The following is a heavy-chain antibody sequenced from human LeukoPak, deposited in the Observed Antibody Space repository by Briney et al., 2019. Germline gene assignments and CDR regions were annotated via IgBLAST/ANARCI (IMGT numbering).Heavy chain of an antibody. CDR3: ARHRGGRAMAYFDY. V-gene: IGHV3-21*01. Sequence: PGGSLRLSCAASGFTFSSYSMSWVRQAPGKGLEWVSSISSSSSYIYYADSVKGRFTISRDNGKNSLYLQMNSLRAEDTAVYYCARHRGGRAMAYFDYWGQGTMVTVSS. CDR1: GFTFSSYS. D-gene: IGHD5-18*01. CDR2: ISSSSSYI. J-gene: IGHJ4*02.